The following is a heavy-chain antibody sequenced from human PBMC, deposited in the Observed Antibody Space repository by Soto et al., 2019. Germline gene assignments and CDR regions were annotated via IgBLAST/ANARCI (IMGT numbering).Heavy chain of an antibody. D-gene: IGHD2-2*02. V-gene: IGHV1-69*06. CDR2: IIPIFNTT. J-gene: IGHJ4*02. Sequence: QVQLVQSGAEVKTPGSSLKVSRTVSGSRFSNYVISWVRQAPGHGLEWLGRIIPIFNTTQYAQTFQGRVTITADKATKTAFLELSSLRSDDTAVYYCAREGRGKKAGYNGLVSLGYWGQGTLVTVSS. CDR1: GSRFSNYV. CDR3: AREGRGKKAGYNGLVSLGY.